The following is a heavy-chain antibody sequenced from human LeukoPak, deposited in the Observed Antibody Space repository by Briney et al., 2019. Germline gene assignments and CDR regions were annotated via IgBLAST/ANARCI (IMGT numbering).Heavy chain of an antibody. CDR2: IYYSAST. J-gene: IGHJ4*02. V-gene: IGHV4-31*03. CDR3: ARGRKGPYYTLYIAAVYFDY. CDR1: GGSISSGGYY. Sequence: PSETLSLTCTVSGGSISSGGYYWSWIRQHPGKGLDWVMYIYYSASTNYNPSLKSRVTISVDTSKNQFSLKLSSVTAADTAVYYCARGRKGPYYTLYIAAVYFDYWGQGTLVTVSS. D-gene: IGHD6-13*01.